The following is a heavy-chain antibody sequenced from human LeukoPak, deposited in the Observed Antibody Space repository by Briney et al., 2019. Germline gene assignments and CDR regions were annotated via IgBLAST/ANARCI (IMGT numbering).Heavy chain of an antibody. J-gene: IGHJ6*03. D-gene: IGHD1-14*01. CDR2: ITRSSSYI. CDR3: ARVTGGARNANFYYYHMDV. Sequence: GGCLRLSCAFSGFTFSTYSMNCVREAPGKGVEGVLYITRSSSYIYYADSVKGRFTISRDNAKTSLYLQMNSLRAEDTAVYYCARVTGGARNANFYYYHMDVWGKGTTVTVSS. CDR1: GFTFSTYS. V-gene: IGHV3-21*01.